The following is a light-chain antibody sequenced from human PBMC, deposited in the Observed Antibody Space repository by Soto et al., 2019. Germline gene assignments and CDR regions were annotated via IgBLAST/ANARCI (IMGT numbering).Light chain of an antibody. CDR3: GSYTSATTWV. CDR2: HVG. V-gene: IGLV2-11*01. CDR1: SSDVGGYEY. J-gene: IGLJ3*02. Sequence: QSALTQPRSVSGSPGQSVTISCSGTSSDVGGYEYVSWYQQHPGKAPRLLIYHVGQRPSGVPDRFSGSKSGNTASLSISGLQTEDEADYYCGSYTSATTWVFGGGTKLTVL.